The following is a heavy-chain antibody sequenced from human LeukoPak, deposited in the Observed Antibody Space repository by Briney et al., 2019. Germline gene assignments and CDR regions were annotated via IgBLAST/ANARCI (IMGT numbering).Heavy chain of an antibody. CDR3: ARVRGGPLDY. J-gene: IGHJ4*02. D-gene: IGHD3-16*01. Sequence: RASETLSLTCTVSGGSISSGSYYWSWIRQPAGKGLEWIGRIYTSGSTNYNPSLKSRVTISVDTSKNQFSLKLSSVTAADTAVYYCARVRGGPLDYWGQGTLVTVSS. CDR1: GGSISSGSYY. CDR2: IYTSGST. V-gene: IGHV4-61*02.